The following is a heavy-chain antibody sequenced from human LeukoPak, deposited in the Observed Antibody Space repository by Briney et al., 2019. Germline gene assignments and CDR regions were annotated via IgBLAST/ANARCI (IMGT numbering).Heavy chain of an antibody. V-gene: IGHV3-23*01. J-gene: IGHJ5*02. CDR3: AKGGTYYDILTGYYHAEDWFDP. D-gene: IGHD3-9*01. CDR1: GFTFSSYA. CDR2: ISGSGGST. Sequence: GGSLRLSCAASGFTFSSYAMSWVRQAPGKGLEWVSAISGSGGSTYYADSVKGRFTISRDNSKNTLYLQMNSLRAEDTAVYYCAKGGTYYDILTGYYHAEDWFDPWGQGTLVTVSS.